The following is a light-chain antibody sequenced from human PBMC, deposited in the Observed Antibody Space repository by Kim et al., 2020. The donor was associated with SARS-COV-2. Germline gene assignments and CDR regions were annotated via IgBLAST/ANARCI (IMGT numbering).Light chain of an antibody. CDR1: QAIRNA. Sequence: ASVGDRVTISCQASQAIRNALSWYQQKPGKAPKLLIYAASNLQSGVPSRFSGSGSDTDFTLTISSLQAEDFATYYCLQDYSYPLTFGPGTKVDIK. CDR3: LQDYSYPLT. V-gene: IGKV1-6*01. J-gene: IGKJ3*01. CDR2: AAS.